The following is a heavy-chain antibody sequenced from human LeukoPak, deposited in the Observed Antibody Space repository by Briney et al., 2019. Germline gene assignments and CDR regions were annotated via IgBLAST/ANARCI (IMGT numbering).Heavy chain of an antibody. Sequence: SVKVSCKASGGTFSSYAISWVRQAPGQGLEWRGGIIPIFGTANYAQKFQGRVTITADKSTSTAYMELSSLRSEDTAVYYCARGVSVGLSGPIYYYYYMDVWGKGATVTVSS. CDR2: IIPIFGTA. CDR3: ARGVSVGLSGPIYYYYYMDV. CDR1: GGTFSSYA. V-gene: IGHV1-69*06. D-gene: IGHD4/OR15-4a*01. J-gene: IGHJ6*03.